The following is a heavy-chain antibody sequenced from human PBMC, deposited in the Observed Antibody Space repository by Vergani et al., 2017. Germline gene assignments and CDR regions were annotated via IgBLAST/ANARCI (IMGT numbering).Heavy chain of an antibody. Sequence: EVQLVQSGAEVKKPGESLRISCKVSGYSFASYWINWVRQMPGKGLAWMGRIDPSDSNTDYSPAFQGHVTISADKSISTVYLQWSSLKASDTAMYYCARYVYFDLWGRGTLVTLST. D-gene: IGHD3-16*01. CDR2: IDPSDSNT. V-gene: IGHV5-10-1*01. J-gene: IGHJ2*01. CDR1: GYSFASYW. CDR3: ARYVYFDL.